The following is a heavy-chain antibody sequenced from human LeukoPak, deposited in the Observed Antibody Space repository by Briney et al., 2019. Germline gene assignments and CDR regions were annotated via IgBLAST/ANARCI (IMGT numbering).Heavy chain of an antibody. V-gene: IGHV4-34*01. CDR2: NYHSGST. J-gene: IGHJ3*02. D-gene: IGHD3-22*01. Sequence: PSETLSLTCAVYGXSFSGYDGSWIRQPPGKGLEWIGENYHSGSTNYKPSLKSRVTISVDTSKNKFSLKLTSVTAADTAVYYCARVKTTMIVATRAFDIWGQGTMLTVSS. CDR3: ARVKTTMIVATRAFDI. CDR1: GXSFSGYD.